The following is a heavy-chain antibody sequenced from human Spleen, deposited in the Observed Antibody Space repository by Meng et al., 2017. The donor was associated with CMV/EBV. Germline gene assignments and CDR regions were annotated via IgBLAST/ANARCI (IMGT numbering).Heavy chain of an antibody. CDR3: ARDWLNKAMDV. D-gene: IGHD1/OR15-1a*01. V-gene: IGHV3-11*01. CDR1: GFALSDYY. CDR2: IGNGYSGSAI. J-gene: IGHJ6*02. Sequence: GGSLGLSCAASGFALSDYYMIWMRQAPGRGLECILYIGNGYSGSAIYYADSVKGRFTISRDNAENSLYLQMNSLRAEDTAVYYCARDWLNKAMDVWGQGTTVTVSS.